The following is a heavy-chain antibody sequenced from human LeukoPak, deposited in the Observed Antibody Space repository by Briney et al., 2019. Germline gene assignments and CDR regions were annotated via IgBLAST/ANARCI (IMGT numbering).Heavy chain of an antibody. CDR1: GGSISSYY. CDR3: ARGDGATNGYFYYDYMDV. CDR2: IYYSGST. V-gene: IGHV4-59*01. D-gene: IGHD1-26*01. J-gene: IGHJ6*03. Sequence: SETLSLTCTVSGGSISSYYWSWIRQPPGKGLEWIGYIYYSGSTNYNPSLKSRVTISVDTSKNQFSLKLSSVTAADTAVYYCARGDGATNGYFYYDYMDVWGKGTTVTVSS.